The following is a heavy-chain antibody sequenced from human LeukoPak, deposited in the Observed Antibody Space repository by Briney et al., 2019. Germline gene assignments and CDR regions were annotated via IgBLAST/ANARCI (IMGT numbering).Heavy chain of an antibody. CDR3: ARRINYGSGEPLTNWFDP. CDR1: GGSFSGYY. CDR2: INHSGST. J-gene: IGHJ5*02. Sequence: SETLSLTCAVYGGSFSGYYWSWIRQPPGKGLEWIGEINHSGSTNYNSSLKSRVTISVDTSKNQFSLKLSSVTAADTAVYYCARRINYGSGEPLTNWFDPWGQGTLVTVSS. D-gene: IGHD3-10*01. V-gene: IGHV4-34*01.